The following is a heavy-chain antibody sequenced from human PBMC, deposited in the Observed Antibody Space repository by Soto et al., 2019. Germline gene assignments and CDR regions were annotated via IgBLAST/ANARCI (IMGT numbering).Heavy chain of an antibody. CDR3: AHRLPCNWNYDYDAFDI. J-gene: IGHJ3*02. D-gene: IGHD1-7*01. CDR2: IYWDDDK. V-gene: IGHV2-5*02. CDR1: GFSLSTSGVG. Sequence: QITLKESGPTLVKPTQTLTLTCTFSGFSLSTSGVGVGWIRQPPGKALGWLALIYWDDDKRYSPSLKSRLTITKDTSKYHVVLTMTDMDPVDTATYYCAHRLPCNWNYDYDAFDIWGQGTMVTVSS.